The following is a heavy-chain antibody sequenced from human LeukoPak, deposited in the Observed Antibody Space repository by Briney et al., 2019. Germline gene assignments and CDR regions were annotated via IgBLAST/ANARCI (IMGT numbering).Heavy chain of an antibody. CDR3: ASPEVNYYDSSGQHAFDI. CDR1: GFSFSTSA. D-gene: IGHD3-22*01. CDR2: IKQDGSEK. V-gene: IGHV3-7*01. J-gene: IGHJ3*02. Sequence: GGSLRLSCAASGFSFSTSAMTWVRQAPGKGLEWVANIKQDGSEKNYLDSVKGRFTISRDNAKNSLYLQMNSVRAEDTAVYYCASPEVNYYDSSGQHAFDIWGQGTMVTVSS.